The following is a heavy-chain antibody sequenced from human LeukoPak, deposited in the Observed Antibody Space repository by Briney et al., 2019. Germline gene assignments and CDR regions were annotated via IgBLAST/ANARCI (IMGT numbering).Heavy chain of an antibody. J-gene: IGHJ5*02. Sequence: SETLSLTCTVSGGSISSYYWSWIRQPAGKGLEWIGRIYTSGSTNYNPSLKSRVTMSVDTSKNQFSLKLSSVTAADTAVYYCARDLRVGFGESGWFDPWGQGTLVTVSS. CDR1: GGSISSYY. V-gene: IGHV4-4*07. D-gene: IGHD3-10*01. CDR2: IYTSGST. CDR3: ARDLRVGFGESGWFDP.